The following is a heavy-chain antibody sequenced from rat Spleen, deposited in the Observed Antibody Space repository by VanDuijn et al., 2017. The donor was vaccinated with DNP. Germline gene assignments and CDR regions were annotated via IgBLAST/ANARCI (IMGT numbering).Heavy chain of an antibody. CDR2: IWNNGGT. V-gene: IGHV2-41*01. CDR3: ASERDYGYYFDY. Sequence: QVQLKESGPGLVQPSQTLSLTCTVSGFSLTNYHVHWVRQTPGKGLEWMGVIWNNGGTRYNSALKSRLNINKDTTKSQVFLKMNSLQTEDTATYYCASERDYGYYFDYWGQGVVVTVSS. CDR1: GFSLTNYH. D-gene: IGHD1-11*01. J-gene: IGHJ2*01.